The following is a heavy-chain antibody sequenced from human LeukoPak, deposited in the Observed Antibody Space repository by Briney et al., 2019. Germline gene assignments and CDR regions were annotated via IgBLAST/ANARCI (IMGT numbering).Heavy chain of an antibody. Sequence: ASVKVSCKASGYSFTSNYIHWVRQAPGQGLEWMGMIFPRDGSTSYAQKFQGRVTVTRDTSTGTVHMELSGLRSEDTAVYYCATPAEYYYDSSGTPYYFDYWGQGTLVTVSS. CDR1: GYSFTSNY. J-gene: IGHJ4*02. V-gene: IGHV1-46*01. CDR3: ATPAEYYYDSSGTPYYFDY. CDR2: IFPRDGST. D-gene: IGHD3-22*01.